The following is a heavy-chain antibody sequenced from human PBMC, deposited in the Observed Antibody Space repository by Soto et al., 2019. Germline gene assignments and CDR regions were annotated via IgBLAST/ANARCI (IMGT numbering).Heavy chain of an antibody. Sequence: SVKVSCKASGGTFSSYAISWVRQAPGQGLEWMGGIIPIFGTANYAQKFQGRVTITADESTSTAYMELNSLKTEDTAVYFCARLMGTSFDLWGQGTLVTVSS. V-gene: IGHV1-69*13. CDR2: IIPIFGTA. CDR1: GGTFSSYA. D-gene: IGHD2-8*01. CDR3: ARLMGTSFDL. J-gene: IGHJ4*02.